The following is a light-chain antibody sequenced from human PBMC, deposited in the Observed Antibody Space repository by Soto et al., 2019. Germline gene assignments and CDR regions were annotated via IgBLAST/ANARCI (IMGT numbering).Light chain of an antibody. V-gene: IGKV3-15*01. Sequence: EIVMTQSPATLSVSPGERATLSCRASQSVSSNFAWYQQKPGQAPRLLIYDASARATGIPARFSGSGSGTEFTLTISSLQSGDFAVYYCQQYKKWPRTFGHGTKVDIK. J-gene: IGKJ1*01. CDR2: DAS. CDR3: QQYKKWPRT. CDR1: QSVSSN.